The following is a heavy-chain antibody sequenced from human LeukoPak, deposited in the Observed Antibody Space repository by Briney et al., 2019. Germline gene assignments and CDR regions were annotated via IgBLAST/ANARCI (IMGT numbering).Heavy chain of an antibody. CDR2: IYHSGST. CDR3: ASSSGYVFDY. CDR1: GGSISSGGYS. J-gene: IGHJ4*02. V-gene: IGHV4-30-2*01. D-gene: IGHD3-22*01. Sequence: SETLFLTCAVSGGSISSGGYSWSWIRQPPGKGLEWIGYIYHSGSTYYNPSLKSRVTISVDRSKNQFSLKLSSVTAADTAVYYCASSSGYVFDYWGQGTLVTVSS.